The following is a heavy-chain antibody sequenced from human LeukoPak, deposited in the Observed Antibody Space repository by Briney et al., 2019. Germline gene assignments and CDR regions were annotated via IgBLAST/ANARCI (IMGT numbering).Heavy chain of an antibody. D-gene: IGHD3-22*01. CDR1: GYSFTSYW. J-gene: IGHJ5*02. Sequence: GESLKISCKGSGYSFTSYWIGWVRQMPGKGLEWMGIIYPGDSDTRYSPSFQGQVTISADKSISTAYLQWSSLKASDTAMYYCARTFDSSGYYYLWFDPWGQGTLVTVSS. CDR3: ARTFDSSGYYYLWFDP. CDR2: IYPGDSDT. V-gene: IGHV5-51*01.